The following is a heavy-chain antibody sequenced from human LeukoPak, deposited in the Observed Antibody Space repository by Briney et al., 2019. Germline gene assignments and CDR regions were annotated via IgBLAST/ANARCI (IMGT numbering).Heavy chain of an antibody. J-gene: IGHJ4*02. D-gene: IGHD6-13*01. CDR2: IIPIFGTA. CDR3: ARSSSSWIYYFDY. V-gene: IGHV1-69*13. CDR1: GGTFSSYT. Sequence: SVKVSCKASGGTFSSYTISWVRQAPGQGLEWMGGIIPIFGTANYAQKFQGRVTITADESTGTAYMELSSLRSEDTAVYYCARSSSSWIYYFDYWGQGTLVTVSS.